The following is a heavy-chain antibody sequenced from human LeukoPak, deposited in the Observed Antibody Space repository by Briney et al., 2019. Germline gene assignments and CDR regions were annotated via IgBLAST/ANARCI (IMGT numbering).Heavy chain of an antibody. D-gene: IGHD3-3*01. CDR1: GYTLTELS. V-gene: IGHV1-24*01. CDR3: ATSPGRGNHYDFWSGYYNFDY. CDR2: FDPEDGET. J-gene: IGHJ4*02. Sequence: ASVTVSCKVSGYTLTELSMHWVRQAPGKGLEWMGGFDPEDGETIYAQKFQGRVTMTEDTSTDTAYMELSSLRSEDTAVYYCATSPGRGNHYDFWSGYYNFDYWGQGTLVTVSS.